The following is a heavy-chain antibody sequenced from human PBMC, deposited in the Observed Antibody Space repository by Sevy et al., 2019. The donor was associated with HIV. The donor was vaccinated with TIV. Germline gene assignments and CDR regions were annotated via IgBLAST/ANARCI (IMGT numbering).Heavy chain of an antibody. Sequence: SETPSLTCAVSGYSISSGYYWGWIRQPPGKGLEWIGSIFHSGSTYYNPSLKSRVTISVDTSKNQFSLKLSSVTAADTAVYFCARTPSSYDSSGRYYPWFDPWGQGTLVTVSS. CDR3: ARTPSSYDSSGRYYPWFDP. D-gene: IGHD3-22*01. V-gene: IGHV4-38-2*01. CDR1: GYSISSGYY. J-gene: IGHJ5*02. CDR2: IFHSGST.